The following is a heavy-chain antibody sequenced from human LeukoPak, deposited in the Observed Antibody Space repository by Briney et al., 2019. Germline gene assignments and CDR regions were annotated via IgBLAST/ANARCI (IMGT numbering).Heavy chain of an antibody. V-gene: IGHV3-30*18. D-gene: IGHD6-13*01. CDR1: GFTFSSYG. CDR2: ISYDGSNK. Sequence: PAGGSLRLACAASGFTFSSYGMHWVRQAPGKGVEWVAGISYDGSNKYYADCVKGRFTISRDNSKNTLYLQMNSLRAEDTAVYYCAKDVEQQPGDYWGPGTLVTVSS. CDR3: AKDVEQQPGDY. J-gene: IGHJ4*02.